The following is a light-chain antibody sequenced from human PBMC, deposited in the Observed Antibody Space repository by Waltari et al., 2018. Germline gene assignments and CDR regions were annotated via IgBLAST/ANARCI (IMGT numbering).Light chain of an antibody. J-gene: IGLJ3*02. CDR2: RNN. Sequence: QSVLTQPPSVSGAPGQRVTIHCTGSRSHIGAGYDVHRYHQLPATAPKLLIYRNNNRPSGVPDRFSGSKSGTSASLAITGLQAEDEADYYCQSYDSSLSGFWVFGGGTKLTVL. CDR3: QSYDSSLSGFWV. CDR1: RSHIGAGYD. V-gene: IGLV1-40*01.